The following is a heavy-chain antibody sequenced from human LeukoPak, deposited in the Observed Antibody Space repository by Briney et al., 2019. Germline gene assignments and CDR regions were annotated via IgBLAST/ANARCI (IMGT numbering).Heavy chain of an antibody. CDR3: ASRRDGYNPYYYGMDV. CDR2: IYYSGST. J-gene: IGHJ6*02. CDR1: GGSIRSNY. D-gene: IGHD5-12*01. V-gene: IGHV4-59*12. Sequence: SETLSLTCTVSGGSIRSNYWSWIRQPPGKGLEWIGYIYYSGSTNYNPSLKSRVTISVDTSKNQFSLKLSSVTAADTAVYYCASRRDGYNPYYYGMDVWGQGTTVTVSS.